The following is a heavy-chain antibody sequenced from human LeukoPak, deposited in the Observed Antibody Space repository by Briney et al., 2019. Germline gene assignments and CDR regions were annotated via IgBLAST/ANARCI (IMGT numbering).Heavy chain of an antibody. Sequence: GASVKVSCKASGYTFTGYYMHWVRQAPGQGLEWMGWINPNSGGTNYAQKFQGRVTMTRDTSISTAYMELSRLRSDDTAVYYCAWWRRGQQQQLVYDYWGQGTLVTVSS. CDR1: GYTFTGYY. CDR3: AWWRRGQQQQLVYDY. D-gene: IGHD6-13*01. V-gene: IGHV1-2*02. J-gene: IGHJ4*02. CDR2: INPNSGGT.